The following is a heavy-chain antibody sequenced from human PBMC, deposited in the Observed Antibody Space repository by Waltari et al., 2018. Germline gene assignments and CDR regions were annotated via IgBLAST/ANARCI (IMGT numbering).Heavy chain of an antibody. J-gene: IGHJ4*02. Sequence: QVQLVESGGGVVQPGRSLRLSCAASGFIFSNYAVHWVRQAPGKGLEWVTKISKDGTNKYYADSVKGRFTISRDNSKNTLYLQMNSLRPDDTAVYYCARDSDSSGWYIDYWGQGTLVTVSS. CDR1: GFIFSNYA. V-gene: IGHV3-30*01. CDR3: ARDSDSSGWYIDY. D-gene: IGHD6-19*01. CDR2: ISKDGTNK.